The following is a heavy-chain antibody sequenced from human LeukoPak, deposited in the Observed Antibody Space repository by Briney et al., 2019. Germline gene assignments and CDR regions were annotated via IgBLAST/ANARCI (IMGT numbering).Heavy chain of an antibody. V-gene: IGHV3-23*01. J-gene: IGHJ6*02. CDR1: GFTFSSYA. CDR3: AKDLTGTTSLNYYYYGMDV. CDR2: ISGSGGST. Sequence: GGSLRLSCAASGFTFSSYAMSWVRQAPGKGLEWVSAISGSGGSTYYADSVKGRFTISRDNSKNTLYLQMNSLRAEDTAVYYCAKDLTGTTSLNYYYYGMDVWGQGTTVTVSS. D-gene: IGHD1-20*01.